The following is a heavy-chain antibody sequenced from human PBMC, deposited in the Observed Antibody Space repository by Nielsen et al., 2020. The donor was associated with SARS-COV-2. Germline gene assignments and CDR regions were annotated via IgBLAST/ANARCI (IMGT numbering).Heavy chain of an antibody. CDR3: AKGSGAHYFGSGSPAI. J-gene: IGHJ4*02. D-gene: IGHD3-10*01. CDR1: GFTFDDYA. Sequence: SLKISCAASGFTFDDYAMHWVRPAPGKGLEWVSGISWNSGSIGYADSVKGRFTISSDNAKNSLYLQMNSLRAEDTALYYCAKGSGAHYFGSGSPAIWGQGTLVTVSS. CDR2: ISWNSGSI. V-gene: IGHV3-9*01.